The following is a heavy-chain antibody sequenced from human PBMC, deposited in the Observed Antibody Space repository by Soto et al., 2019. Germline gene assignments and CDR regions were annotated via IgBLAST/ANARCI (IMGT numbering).Heavy chain of an antibody. D-gene: IGHD4-4*01. CDR2: INAGNGNT. CDR3: ARGTVTTGYYYYYYMDV. CDR1: VYTFTSYA. Sequence: ASVKVSCKASVYTFTSYAMHWVRQAPGQRLEWMGWINAGNGNTKYSQKFQGRVTITRDTSASTAYMELSSLRSEDTAVYYCARGTVTTGYYYYYYMDVWGKGTTVTVSS. J-gene: IGHJ6*03. V-gene: IGHV1-3*01.